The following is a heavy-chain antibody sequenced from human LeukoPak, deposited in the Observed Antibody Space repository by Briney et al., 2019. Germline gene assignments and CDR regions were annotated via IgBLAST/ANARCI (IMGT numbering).Heavy chain of an antibody. CDR1: GFTFSSYW. CDR2: INSDGSST. Sequence: PGGSLRLSCAASGFTFSSYWMHWVRQAPGKGLVWVSRINSDGSSTSYADSVKGRFTISRDNAKNTLYLQMNSLRAEDTAVYYCATDGDYYYYMDVWGKGTTVTVSS. V-gene: IGHV3-74*01. J-gene: IGHJ6*03. D-gene: IGHD3-10*01. CDR3: ATDGDYYYYMDV.